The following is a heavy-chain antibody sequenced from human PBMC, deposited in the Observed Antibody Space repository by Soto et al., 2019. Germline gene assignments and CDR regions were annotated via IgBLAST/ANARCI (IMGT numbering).Heavy chain of an antibody. V-gene: IGHV1-69*01. J-gene: IGHJ6*02. CDR3: ARGARVQLAHYYSGMDV. Sequence: QVQLVQSGAEVKKPGSSVKVSCKASGGTFSSYAISWVRQAPGQGLEWMGGIIPIFGTANYAQKFQGRVTITADESTSTAYMELSSLRSEDTAVYYCARGARVQLAHYYSGMDVWGQGTTVTVSS. CDR2: IIPIFGTA. D-gene: IGHD6-13*01. CDR1: GGTFSSYA.